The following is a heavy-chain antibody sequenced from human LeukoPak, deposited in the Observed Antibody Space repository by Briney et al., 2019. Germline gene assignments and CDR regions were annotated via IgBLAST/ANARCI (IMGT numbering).Heavy chain of an antibody. J-gene: IGHJ4*02. CDR3: ARATDYGGNSGARPFDY. CDR2: IYYSGST. V-gene: IGHV4-59*01. CDR1: GGSISSYY. D-gene: IGHD4-23*01. Sequence: PSETLSLTCTVSGGSISSYYWSWIRQPPGKGLEWIGYIYYSGSTNYNPSLKSRVTISVDTSKNQFSLKLSSVTAADTAVYYCARATDYGGNSGARPFDYWGQGTLVTVSS.